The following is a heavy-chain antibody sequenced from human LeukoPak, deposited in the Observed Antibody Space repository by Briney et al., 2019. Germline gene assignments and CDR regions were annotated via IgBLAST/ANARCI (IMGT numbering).Heavy chain of an antibody. CDR1: GFTFSSYA. Sequence: PGGSLRLSCAASGFTFSSYAMSWVRQAPGKGLEWVSAISGSGGSTYYADSVKGRFTISRDNSKNTLYLQMNSLRAEDTAVYYCAKTSDYVWGSYRYYYYGMDVWGQGTTVTVSS. J-gene: IGHJ6*02. D-gene: IGHD3-16*02. CDR2: ISGSGGST. V-gene: IGHV3-23*01. CDR3: AKTSDYVWGSYRYYYYGMDV.